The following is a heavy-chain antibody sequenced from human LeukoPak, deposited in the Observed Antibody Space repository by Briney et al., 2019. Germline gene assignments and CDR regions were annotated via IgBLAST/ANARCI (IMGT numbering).Heavy chain of an antibody. Sequence: ASVTVTCQTSGYTFTTYVFNWLRQARGQGLEWMGYISAKNRNTNYVQKIQGRVTMTTDTSTGTAYMELRSLTSDDTAVYYCARGREWGDTWGQGTLVSVSS. V-gene: IGHV1-18*01. CDR2: ISAKNRNT. CDR3: ARGREWGDT. J-gene: IGHJ5*02. CDR1: GYTFTTYV. D-gene: IGHD1-26*01.